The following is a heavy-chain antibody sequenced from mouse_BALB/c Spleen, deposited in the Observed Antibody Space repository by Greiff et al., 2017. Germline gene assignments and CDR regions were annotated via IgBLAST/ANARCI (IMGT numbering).Heavy chain of an antibody. CDR3: ARGGGNYNFDV. Sequence: EVMLVESGGGLVQPGGSLKLSCAASGFTFSSYGMPWVRQTPDKRLELVATINSNGGSTYYPDSVKGRFTISRDNAKNTLYLQMSSLKSEDTAMYYCARGGGNYNFDVWGAGTTVTVSS. D-gene: IGHD2-1*01. CDR1: GFTFSSYG. CDR2: INSNGGST. J-gene: IGHJ1*01. V-gene: IGHV5-6-3*01.